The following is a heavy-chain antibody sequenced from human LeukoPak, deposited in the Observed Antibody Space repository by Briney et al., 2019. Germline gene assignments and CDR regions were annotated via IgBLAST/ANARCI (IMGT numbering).Heavy chain of an antibody. Sequence: GGSLRLSCAASGFTFSSYAMSWVRQAPGKGLEWVSAISGSGGSTYYADSVKGRFTISRDNSKNTLYLQMNSLRAEDTAVYYCAKDNVLLWFGESDYWGQGTLVTVFS. V-gene: IGHV3-23*01. CDR3: AKDNVLLWFGESDY. D-gene: IGHD3-10*01. CDR2: ISGSGGST. CDR1: GFTFSSYA. J-gene: IGHJ4*02.